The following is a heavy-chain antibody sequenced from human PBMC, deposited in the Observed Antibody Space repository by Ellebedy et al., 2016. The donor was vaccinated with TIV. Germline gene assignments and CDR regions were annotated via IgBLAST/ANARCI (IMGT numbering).Heavy chain of an antibody. CDR2: INHSGST. J-gene: IGHJ4*02. CDR3: ARHAMVGLIAAAGLDHFDF. V-gene: IGHV4-34*01. D-gene: IGHD6-13*01. CDR1: GGSFSGYY. Sequence: MPSETLSLTCAVHGGSFSGYYWTWIRQPPGKGLEWIGEINHSGSTNYNPSLKSPVTISVDTSKNQFSLKLSSVTAADTAVYYCARHAMVGLIAAAGLDHFDFWGQGTLVTVSS.